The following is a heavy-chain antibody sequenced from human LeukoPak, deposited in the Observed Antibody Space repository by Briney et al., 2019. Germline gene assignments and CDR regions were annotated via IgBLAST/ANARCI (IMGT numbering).Heavy chain of an antibody. J-gene: IGHJ5*02. CDR2: IYTSGST. CDR3: ARSIGWLPSTNVVTAKGWFDP. D-gene: IGHD2-21*02. CDR1: GGSISSGSYY. Sequence: SQTLSLTCTVSGGSISSGSYYWSWIRQPAGKGLEWIGRIYTSGSTNYNPSLKSRATISVDTSKNQFSLKLSSVTAADTAVYYCARSIGWLPSTNVVTAKGWFDPWGQGTLVTVSS. V-gene: IGHV4-61*02.